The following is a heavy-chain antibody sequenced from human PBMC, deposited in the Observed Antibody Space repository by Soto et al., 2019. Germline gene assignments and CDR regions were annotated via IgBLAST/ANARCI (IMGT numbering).Heavy chain of an antibody. Sequence: SETLSLTCTVSGGSVYSGGHYWSWIRQHSVKGLEWIGYIHYSGSTYYNPSLESRVTISIDTSMNQFSLKLSSVTAADTAVYYCARDLGQVRYFARGLDPWGQGTLVTVSS. D-gene: IGHD3-9*01. CDR2: IHYSGST. CDR1: GGSVYSGGHY. V-gene: IGHV4-31*03. CDR3: ARDLGQVRYFARGLDP. J-gene: IGHJ5*02.